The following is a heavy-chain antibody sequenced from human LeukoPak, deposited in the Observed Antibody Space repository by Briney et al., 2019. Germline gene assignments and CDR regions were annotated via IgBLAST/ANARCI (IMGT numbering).Heavy chain of an antibody. V-gene: IGHV3-23*01. Sequence: PGGSLRLSCAASGFTFSDSAMSWVRQAPGKGLEWVSAISASGGSTYYADSVKGRFTISRDNPKNTLYLQMNSLRAEDTAVFYCAQTTPLGHWGQGTLVTVSS. D-gene: IGHD1-7*01. CDR1: GFTFSDSA. CDR3: AQTTPLGH. J-gene: IGHJ4*02. CDR2: ISASGGST.